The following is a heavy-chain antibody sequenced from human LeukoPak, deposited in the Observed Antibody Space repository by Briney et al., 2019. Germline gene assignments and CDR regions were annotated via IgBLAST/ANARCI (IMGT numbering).Heavy chain of an antibody. D-gene: IGHD6-13*01. CDR2: IYTSGST. V-gene: IGHV4-4*07. Sequence: SETLSLTCTVSGGSISSYYWSWIRQPAGKGLEWIGRIYTSGSTNYNPSLKSRVTVSVDTSKNQFSLKLSSVTAADTAVYYCARDGIAAAGTPEMYYYYYYMDVWGKGTTVTVSS. CDR3: ARDGIAAAGTPEMYYYYYYMDV. J-gene: IGHJ6*03. CDR1: GGSISSYY.